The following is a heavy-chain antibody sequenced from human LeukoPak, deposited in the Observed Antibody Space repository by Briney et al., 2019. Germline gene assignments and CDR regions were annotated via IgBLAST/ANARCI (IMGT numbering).Heavy chain of an antibody. Sequence: GGSLRLSCAASGFTFDDYAMHWVRQAPGKGLEWVSGISWNSGSIGYADSVKGRFTISRDNAKNSLFLQMNSLRAEDTALYYCAKDIGRIAVAGITWGQGTLVTVSS. CDR3: AKDIGRIAVAGIT. D-gene: IGHD6-19*01. V-gene: IGHV3-9*01. J-gene: IGHJ4*02. CDR2: ISWNSGSI. CDR1: GFTFDDYA.